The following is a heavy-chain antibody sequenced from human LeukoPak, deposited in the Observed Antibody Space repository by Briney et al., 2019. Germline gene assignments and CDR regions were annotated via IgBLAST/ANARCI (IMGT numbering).Heavy chain of an antibody. J-gene: IGHJ4*02. CDR1: GFTFSSYA. D-gene: IGHD3-22*01. CDR2: ISGSGGST. Sequence: PGGSLRLSCAASGFTFSSYAMSWVRQAPGKGLEWVSAISGSGGSTYYADSVKGRFTTSRGNSKNTLYLQMNSLRAEDTAVYYCATPSFTYYDSSGYYPNGDYWGQGTLVTVSS. V-gene: IGHV3-23*01. CDR3: ATPSFTYYDSSGYYPNGDY.